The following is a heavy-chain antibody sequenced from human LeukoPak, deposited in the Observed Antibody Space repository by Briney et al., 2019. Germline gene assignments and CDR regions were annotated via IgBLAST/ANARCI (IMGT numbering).Heavy chain of an antibody. D-gene: IGHD1/OR15-1a*01. CDR3: ARNNGMDV. CDR2: MNKDGSEK. V-gene: IGHV3-7*03. Sequence: GGSLRLSCAASGSTLSNHWMTWVRQAPGKGPEWVANMNKDGSEKYYVDSVKGRFTISRDTAKNSLYLQMNSLRAEDTALYYCARNNGMDVWGQGTTVIVFS. CDR1: GSTLSNHW. J-gene: IGHJ6*02.